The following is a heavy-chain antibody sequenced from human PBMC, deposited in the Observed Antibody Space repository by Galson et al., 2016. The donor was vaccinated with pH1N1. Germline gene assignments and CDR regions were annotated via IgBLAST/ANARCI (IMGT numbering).Heavy chain of an antibody. D-gene: IGHD5-12*01. CDR3: ARAGIVAPGKATPYYYYYYYMDV. J-gene: IGHJ6*03. V-gene: IGHV3-69-1*01. CDR2: ISNSDTT. Sequence: SLRLSCAASGFIFSDYRFIWVRQAPGKGLEWLSYISNSDTTYNARTVKGRFTIPRDNAKRSVYLQMDNRRVEDTAVYSCARAGIVAPGKATPYYYYYYYMDVWGKGTTVTVSS. CDR1: GFIFSDYR.